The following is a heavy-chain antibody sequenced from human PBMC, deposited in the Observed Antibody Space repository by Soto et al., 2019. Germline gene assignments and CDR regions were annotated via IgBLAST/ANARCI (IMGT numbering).Heavy chain of an antibody. CDR1: GYTFTSYY. D-gene: IGHD3-10*01. CDR2: MNPNSGNT. Sequence: ASVKVSCKASGYTFTSYYINWVRQATGQGLEWMGWMNPNSGNTGYAQKFQGRVTMTRNTSISTAYMELSSLRSEDTAVYYCASGYGSGSPVDYWGQGTLVTVSS. V-gene: IGHV1-8*01. J-gene: IGHJ4*02. CDR3: ASGYGSGSPVDY.